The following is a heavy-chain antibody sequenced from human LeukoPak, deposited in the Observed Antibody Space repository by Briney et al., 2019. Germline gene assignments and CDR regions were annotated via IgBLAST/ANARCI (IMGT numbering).Heavy chain of an antibody. V-gene: IGHV3-48*03. CDR3: ARESIAVAGAPFDY. CDR2: ISSGSTI. Sequence: GGSLRLSCAASGLTFSSYEMNWVRQAPGKGLEWVSYISSGSTIYDADSVKGRFTISRDNAKNSLYLQMNSLRAEDTAVYYCARESIAVAGAPFDYWGQGTLVTVSS. CDR1: GLTFSSYE. J-gene: IGHJ4*02. D-gene: IGHD6-19*01.